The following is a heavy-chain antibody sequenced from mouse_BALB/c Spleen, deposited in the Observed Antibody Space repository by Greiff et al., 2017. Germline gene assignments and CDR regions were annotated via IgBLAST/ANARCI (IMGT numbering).Heavy chain of an antibody. CDR2: INSNGGST. CDR1: GFTFSSYY. V-gene: IGHV5-6-2*01. CDR3: ARNDGHDGGFAY. J-gene: IGHJ3*01. Sequence: EVQLVESGGGLVKLGGSLKLSCAASGFTFSSYYMSWVRQTPEKRLELVAAINSNGGSTYYPDTVKGRFTISRDNAKNTLYLQMSSLKSEDTALYYCARNDGHDGGFAYWGQGTLVTVSA. D-gene: IGHD2-2*01.